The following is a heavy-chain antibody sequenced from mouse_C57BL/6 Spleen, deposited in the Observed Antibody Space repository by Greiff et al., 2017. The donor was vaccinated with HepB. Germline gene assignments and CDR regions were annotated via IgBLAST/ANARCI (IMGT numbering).Heavy chain of an antibody. CDR2: ISSGSSTI. V-gene: IGHV5-17*01. CDR3: ARRIYYGKGAYAMDY. Sequence: VQLKESGGGLVKPGGSLKLSCAASGFTFSDYGMHWVRQAPEKGLEWVAYISSGSSTIYYADTVKGRFTISRDNAKNTLFLQMTSLRSEDTAMYYCARRIYYGKGAYAMDYWGQGTSVTVSS. D-gene: IGHD2-1*01. J-gene: IGHJ4*01. CDR1: GFTFSDYG.